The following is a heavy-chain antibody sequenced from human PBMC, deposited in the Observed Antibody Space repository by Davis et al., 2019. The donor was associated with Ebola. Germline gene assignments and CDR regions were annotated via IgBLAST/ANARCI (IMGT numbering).Heavy chain of an antibody. D-gene: IGHD3-22*01. CDR3: ARDFYDSTDYPSRYFDV. CDR2: INTANGNT. J-gene: IGHJ2*01. CDR1: GYTFPSFP. Sequence: AASVKVSCKTSGYTFPSFPIHWVRQAPGQRLEWMGWINTANGNTRYSQSFQGRVTITRDTSTRTAYLEVTNLTSEDTAVYYCARDFYDSTDYPSRYFDVWGPGTLVTVSS. V-gene: IGHV1-3*04.